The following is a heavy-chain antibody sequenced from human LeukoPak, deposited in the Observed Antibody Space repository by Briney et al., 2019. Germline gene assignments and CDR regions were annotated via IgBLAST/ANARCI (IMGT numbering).Heavy chain of an antibody. CDR2: IYYSGST. CDR3: ARVVVEWSSSWYFLEPETSNWFDP. D-gene: IGHD6-13*01. Sequence: SETLSLTCTVSGGSISSYYWSWIRQPPGKGLEWIGYIYYSGSTNYNPSLRSRVTISVDTSKNQFSLKLTSVTAADTAVYYCARVVVEWSSSWYFLEPETSNWFDPWGQGTLVTVSS. J-gene: IGHJ5*02. V-gene: IGHV4-59*08. CDR1: GGSISSYY.